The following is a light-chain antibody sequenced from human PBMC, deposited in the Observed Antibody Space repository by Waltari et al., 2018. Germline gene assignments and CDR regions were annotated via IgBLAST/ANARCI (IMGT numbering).Light chain of an antibody. J-gene: IGLJ1*01. Sequence: SSVLAQPASVSVAPGQTARITCEGPNIGSTTVHGYQLRPGQAPVLVVHDDSDRPSGIPERFSGSNSGNTATLIISGVEAGDEADYFCQVWDGSSDHYVFGTGTAVTV. V-gene: IGLV3-21*02. CDR2: DDS. CDR3: QVWDGSSDHYV. CDR1: NIGSTT.